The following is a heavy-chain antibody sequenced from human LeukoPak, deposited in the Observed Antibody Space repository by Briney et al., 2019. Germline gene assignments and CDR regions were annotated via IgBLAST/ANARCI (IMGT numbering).Heavy chain of an antibody. D-gene: IGHD3-22*01. CDR1: GFNFDDYA. CDR2: ISWNSGTI. J-gene: IGHJ4*02. V-gene: IGHV3-9*01. Sequence: GRSLRLSCAASGFNFDDYAMYWVRQAPGKGLEFVSGISWNSGTIGYTDSVKGRFTISRDNAKSSLYLQMNSLRAEDTALYYCAKGAPKVYSDSSGYYVSYDYWGQGTLVTVSS. CDR3: AKGAPKVYSDSSGYYVSYDY.